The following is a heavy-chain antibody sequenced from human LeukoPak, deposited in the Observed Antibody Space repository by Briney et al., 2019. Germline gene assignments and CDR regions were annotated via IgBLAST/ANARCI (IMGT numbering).Heavy chain of an antibody. Sequence: PGGSLRLSCAASGFTFSSYGMSWVRQAPGKGLEWVSAISGSGGSTYYADSVKGRFTISRDNSKNTLYLQMNSLRAEDTGVYYCAKYAVRETFFGDYWGQGTLVAVSS. D-gene: IGHD3-3*01. J-gene: IGHJ4*02. CDR2: ISGSGGST. CDR1: GFTFSSYG. V-gene: IGHV3-23*01. CDR3: AKYAVRETFFGDY.